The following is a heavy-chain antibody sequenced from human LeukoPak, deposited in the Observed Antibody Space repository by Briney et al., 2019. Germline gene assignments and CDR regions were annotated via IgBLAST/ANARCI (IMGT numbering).Heavy chain of an antibody. CDR3: ASILDVRYDILTGYYLFDRASNWFDP. Sequence: PSETLSLTCTVSGGSISSSSYYWGWIRQPPGKGLEWIGSIYYSGSTYYNPSLKSRATISVDTSKNQFSLRLSSVTAADTAVYYCASILDVRYDILTGYYLFDRASNWFDPWGQGTLVTVSS. CDR2: IYYSGST. D-gene: IGHD3-9*01. V-gene: IGHV4-39*01. J-gene: IGHJ5*02. CDR1: GGSISSSSYY.